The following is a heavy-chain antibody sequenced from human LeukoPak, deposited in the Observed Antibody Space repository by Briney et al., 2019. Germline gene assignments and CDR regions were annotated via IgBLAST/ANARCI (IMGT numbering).Heavy chain of an antibody. J-gene: IGHJ4*02. CDR1: NGSISSSAYY. Sequence: SETLSLTCTVSNGSISSSAYYWGWVRQSPGKGLQWIGSVYFSGITYYNESLKSRLTISVDKSNNQFSLKVRSVTAADTAVYYCAREPRSSGWYDYWGQGTLVTVSS. D-gene: IGHD6-19*01. CDR2: VYFSGIT. V-gene: IGHV4-39*07. CDR3: AREPRSSGWYDY.